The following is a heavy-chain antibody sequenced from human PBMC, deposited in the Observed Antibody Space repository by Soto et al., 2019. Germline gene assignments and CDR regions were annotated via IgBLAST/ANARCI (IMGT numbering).Heavy chain of an antibody. Sequence: PGGSLRLSCAASGFTFSSYAMSWVRQAPGKGLEWVSAISGSGGSTYYADSVKGRFTISRDNSKNTLYLQMNSLRAEDTAVYYCAKRHNYYGSGSYFDPWGQGTLVTVSS. D-gene: IGHD3-10*01. CDR2: ISGSGGST. CDR1: GFTFSSYA. J-gene: IGHJ5*02. V-gene: IGHV3-23*01. CDR3: AKRHNYYGSGSYFDP.